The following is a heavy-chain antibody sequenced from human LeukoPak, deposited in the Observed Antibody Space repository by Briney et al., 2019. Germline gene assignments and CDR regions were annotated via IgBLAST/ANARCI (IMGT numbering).Heavy chain of an antibody. CDR3: ARHPEAAAVNYHWFDP. V-gene: IGHV4-4*07. CDR1: GGSISSYY. J-gene: IGHJ5*02. D-gene: IGHD6-13*01. CDR2: IYTSGST. Sequence: SETLSLTCAVSGGSISSYYWSWIRQPAGKGLEWIGRIYTSGSTNYNPSLKSRVTMSVDTSKNQFSLKLSSVTAADTAVYYCARHPEAAAVNYHWFDPWGQGTLVTVSS.